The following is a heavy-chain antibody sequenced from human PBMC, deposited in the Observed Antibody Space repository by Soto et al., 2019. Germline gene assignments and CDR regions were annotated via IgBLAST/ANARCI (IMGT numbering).Heavy chain of an antibody. V-gene: IGHV3-53*01. CDR2: IYSGGST. D-gene: IGHD4-17*01. Sequence: EVQLVESGGGLIQPGGSLRLSCAASGFTVTNKYMTWVRQAPGKGLEWVSVIYSGGSTSYADSVKGRFTISRDNSNNVLYLQMNCLRADDTAVYYCARVDYGDYGWYFDLWGRGTLVTVSS. CDR3: ARVDYGDYGWYFDL. J-gene: IGHJ2*01. CDR1: GFTVTNKY.